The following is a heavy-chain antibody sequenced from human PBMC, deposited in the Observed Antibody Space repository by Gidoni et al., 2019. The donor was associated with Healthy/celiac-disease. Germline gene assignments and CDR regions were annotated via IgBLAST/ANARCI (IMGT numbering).Heavy chain of an antibody. CDR3: AKEGSGSYYRPLGMDV. J-gene: IGHJ6*02. CDR1: GFTFADYA. V-gene: IGHV3-9*01. Sequence: EVQLVESGGGLVQPGRSLRLSCAASGFTFADYAMHWVRQAPGKGLEWVSGISWNSGSIGYADSVKGRFTISRDNAKNSLYLQMNSLRAEDTALYYCAKEGSGSYYRPLGMDVWGQGTTVTVSS. D-gene: IGHD3-10*01. CDR2: ISWNSGSI.